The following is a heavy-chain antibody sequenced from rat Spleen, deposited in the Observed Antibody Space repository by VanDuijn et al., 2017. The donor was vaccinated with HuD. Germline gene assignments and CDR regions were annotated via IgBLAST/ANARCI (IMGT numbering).Heavy chain of an antibody. CDR1: GFTFSTFP. Sequence: EVQLVESGGGSVQPGRSLKLSCAASGFTFSTFPMAWVRQAPKMGLEWVASISSGGGDTYYPDSVRGRFTISRDNAKSTLYLQMDSLRSEDTASYYCARHGLYNNYGWFAYWGQGVMATVSS. D-gene: IGHD1-10*01. CDR3: ARHGLYNNYGWFAY. J-gene: IGHJ2*01. V-gene: IGHV5-25*01. CDR2: ISSGGGDT.